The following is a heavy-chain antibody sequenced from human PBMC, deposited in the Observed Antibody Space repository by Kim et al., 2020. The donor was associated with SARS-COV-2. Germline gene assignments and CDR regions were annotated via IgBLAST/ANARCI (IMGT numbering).Heavy chain of an antibody. CDR1: GFIFSDYY. CDR2: ISTSGNTI. CDR3: ARSLRGSRVQPFDP. D-gene: IGHD2-2*01. Sequence: GGSLRLSCAASGFIFSDYYMSWIRQAPGKGLEWLSYISTSGNTIYYADSVKGRFTVSRDNAKNSLFLQMNSLSADDTAVYYCARSLRGSRVQPFDPWG. J-gene: IGHJ5*02. V-gene: IGHV3-11*01.